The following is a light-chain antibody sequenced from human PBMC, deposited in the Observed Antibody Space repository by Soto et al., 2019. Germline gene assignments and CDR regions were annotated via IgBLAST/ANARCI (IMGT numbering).Light chain of an antibody. CDR3: QQYDNSPLYT. V-gene: IGKV3-20*01. J-gene: IGKJ2*01. CDR1: QSFNSNY. CDR2: GAS. Sequence: ENVLTQSPGTLSLSPGDRATLSCRASQSFNSNYLVWYQQKPGQAPRLLIYGASSRATGIPDRFSGSGSGTDFTLTINRLEPEDFAVYYCQQYDNSPLYTFGQGTKVEIK.